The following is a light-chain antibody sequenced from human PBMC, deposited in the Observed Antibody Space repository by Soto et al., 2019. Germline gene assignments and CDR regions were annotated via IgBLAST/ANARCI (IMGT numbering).Light chain of an antibody. V-gene: IGKV3-20*01. Sequence: EIALTQSPGILPLSPGEGATLSCRASESISSKYLAWYQQKPGQAPRLLIYGASGRAAGNPDRFSGSGSGTDFPRTISRLEPADLVVYYWHHYSSSWSFGHATKVEIK. CDR1: ESISSKY. CDR2: GAS. CDR3: HHYSSSWS. J-gene: IGKJ1*01.